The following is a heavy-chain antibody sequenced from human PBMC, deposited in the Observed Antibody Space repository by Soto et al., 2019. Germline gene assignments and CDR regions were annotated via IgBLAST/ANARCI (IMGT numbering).Heavy chain of an antibody. D-gene: IGHD3-10*01. J-gene: IGHJ6*02. CDR1: GFTFSSYG. CDR2: IWYDGSNK. Sequence: QVQLVESGGGVVQPGRSLRLSCAASGFTFSSYGMHWVRQAPGKGLEWVAVIWYDGSNKYYADSVKGRFTISRDNSKNTLYLKMNSLRAEDTAVYYCAREGYGSGSYSSHYGMDVWGQGTTVTVSS. CDR3: AREGYGSGSYSSHYGMDV. V-gene: IGHV3-33*01.